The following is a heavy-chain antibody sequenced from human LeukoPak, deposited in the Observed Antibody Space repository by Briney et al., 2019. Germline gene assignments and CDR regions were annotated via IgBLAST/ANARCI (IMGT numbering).Heavy chain of an antibody. J-gene: IGHJ4*02. CDR1: GVTFTNYG. V-gene: IGHV3-53*01. CDR3: ARAEKATIFDY. D-gene: IGHD5-24*01. CDR2: IYSGGST. Sequence: PGGSLRLSCAVSGVTFTNYGMTWVRQAPGKGLEWVSVIYSGGSTYYADSVKGRFTISRDNSKNTLYLQMNSLRAEDTAVYYCARAEKATIFDYWGQGTLVTVSS.